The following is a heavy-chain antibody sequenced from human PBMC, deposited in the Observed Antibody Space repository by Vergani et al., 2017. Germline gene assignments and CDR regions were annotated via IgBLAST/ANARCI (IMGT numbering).Heavy chain of an antibody. D-gene: IGHD1-1*01. J-gene: IGHJ1*01. V-gene: IGHV3-30*03. CDR3: ATKSCGTPGCQIGYFRE. CDR2: ISYDGTQK. Sequence: QVHLVESGGGVVQPGRSLRLSCVVSGFTSSYYGMHWVRQAPGKVLEWLAVISYDGTQKYYADSVKGRFTISRDNSKSTLYLQMNSLRTEDTAVYYCATKSCGTPGCQIGYFREWGQGTLVTVSS. CDR1: GFTSSYYG.